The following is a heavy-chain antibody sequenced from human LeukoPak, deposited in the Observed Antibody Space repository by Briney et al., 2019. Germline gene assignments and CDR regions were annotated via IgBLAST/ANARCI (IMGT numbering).Heavy chain of an antibody. Sequence: PGGSLRLSCAASGFTFSSYWMSWVRQAPGKGLEWVANIKQDGSENYYVDSVKGRFTISRDNAKDSLYLQMNSLRAEDTAVYYCARGVTHKWGYFDYWGQGTLVTVSS. J-gene: IGHJ4*02. CDR3: ARGVTHKWGYFDY. V-gene: IGHV3-7*04. CDR1: GFTFSSYW. CDR2: IKQDGSEN. D-gene: IGHD7-27*01.